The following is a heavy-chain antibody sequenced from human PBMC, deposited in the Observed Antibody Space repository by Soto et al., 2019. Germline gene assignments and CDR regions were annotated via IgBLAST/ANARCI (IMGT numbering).Heavy chain of an antibody. J-gene: IGHJ4*02. Sequence: QVQLVESGGGVVQPGRSLRLSCAASGFTFRNYAMHWLRQVPQAPGKGLEWVAVISYDGINQFYADSVRGRFTISRDDSKNTLYLQMNSLRADDTAVYYCARDDYSTTGRNSGFDDWGQGTLVTVSS. CDR3: ARDDYSTTGRNSGFDD. CDR1: GFTFRNYA. V-gene: IGHV3-30-3*01. D-gene: IGHD2-8*01. CDR2: ISYDGINQ.